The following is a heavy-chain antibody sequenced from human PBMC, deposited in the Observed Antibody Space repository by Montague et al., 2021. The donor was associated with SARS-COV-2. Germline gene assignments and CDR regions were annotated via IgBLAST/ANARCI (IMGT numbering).Heavy chain of an antibody. J-gene: IGHJ5*02. D-gene: IGHD3-10*01. CDR3: ARPLNLYYYGSGSYSSWFDP. Sequence: SETLSLTCTVSGGSISSSSYYWGWIRQPPGKGPEWIGSIYYSGSTYYNPSLKSRVTISVDTSKNQFSLKLSSVTAADTAVYYCARPLNLYYYGSGSYSSWFDPWGQGTLVTVSS. CDR2: IYYSGST. V-gene: IGHV4-39*01. CDR1: GGSISSSSYY.